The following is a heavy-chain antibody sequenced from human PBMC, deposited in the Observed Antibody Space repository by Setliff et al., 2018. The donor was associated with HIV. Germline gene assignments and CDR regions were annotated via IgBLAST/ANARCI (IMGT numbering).Heavy chain of an antibody. CDR3: TRDKGYAFDI. CDR2: IRSKAYGGTT. J-gene: IGHJ3*02. Sequence: GGSLRLSCTASGFTFGDYAMSWVRQAPGKGLEWVGFIRSKAYGGTTEYAAAVKDRCTVSRDDSKSIAYLQINSLKTEDTAVYYCTRDKGYAFDIWGQGTMVTVSS. D-gene: IGHD5-18*01. CDR1: GFTFGDYA. V-gene: IGHV3-49*04.